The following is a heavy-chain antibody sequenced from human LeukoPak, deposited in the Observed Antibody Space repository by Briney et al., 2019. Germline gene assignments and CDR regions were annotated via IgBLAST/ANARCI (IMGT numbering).Heavy chain of an antibody. D-gene: IGHD2-2*01. J-gene: IGHJ3*02. Sequence: ASVKVSCKASGYTFTSYGISRVRQAPGQGLEWMGWISAYNGNTNYAQKLQGRVTMTTDTSTSTAYMELRSLRSDDTAVYYCARGRGYCSSTSCYFRAFAIWGQGTMVTGSS. CDR2: ISAYNGNT. CDR3: ARGRGYCSSTSCYFRAFAI. CDR1: GYTFTSYG. V-gene: IGHV1-18*01.